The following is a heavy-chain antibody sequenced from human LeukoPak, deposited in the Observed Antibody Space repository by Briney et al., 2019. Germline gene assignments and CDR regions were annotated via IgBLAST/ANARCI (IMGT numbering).Heavy chain of an antibody. CDR3: ARLELEGRSRYYYYGMDV. CDR2: IYYSGST. CDR1: GGSISSYY. V-gene: IGHV4-59*08. J-gene: IGHJ6*02. D-gene: IGHD1-1*01. Sequence: SETLSLTCTVSGGSISSYYWSWIRQPPGKGLEWIGYIYYSGSTNYNPSLKSRVTISVDTSKNQFSLKLSSVTAADTAVYYCARLELEGRSRYYYYGMDVWGQGTTVTVPS.